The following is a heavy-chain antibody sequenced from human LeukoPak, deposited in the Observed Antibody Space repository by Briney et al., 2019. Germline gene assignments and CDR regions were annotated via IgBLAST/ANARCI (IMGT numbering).Heavy chain of an antibody. J-gene: IGHJ4*02. Sequence: PSETLSLTCTVSGASISPYYWNWIRQPAGKGLEWIGRLYPSGSSDYNPFLKSRVSISVGTSNNQFSLRVTSVTAADTAIYYCARDLSGSLYFDYWGQGILVTVSA. CDR3: ARDLSGSLYFDY. D-gene: IGHD3-10*01. CDR1: GASISPYY. CDR2: LYPSGSS. V-gene: IGHV4-4*07.